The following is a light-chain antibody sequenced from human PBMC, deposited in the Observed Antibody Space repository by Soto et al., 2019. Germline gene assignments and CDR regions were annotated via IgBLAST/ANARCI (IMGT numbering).Light chain of an antibody. CDR3: RSYTTSGTYV. V-gene: IGLV2-14*03. Sequence: QSALTQPASVSGSPGQSITISCTGTSSDVGGYKFVSWYQHHPGKAPKLMIYDVSNRPSGVSNRFSGSKSGNTASLTISGLQAEDEADYYCRSYTTSGTYVFGTGTQLTVL. CDR2: DVS. J-gene: IGLJ1*01. CDR1: SSDVGGYKF.